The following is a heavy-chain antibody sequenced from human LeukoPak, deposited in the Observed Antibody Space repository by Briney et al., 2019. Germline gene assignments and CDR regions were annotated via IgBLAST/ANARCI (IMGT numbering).Heavy chain of an antibody. CDR2: ISYDGSNK. D-gene: IGHD6-19*01. CDR3: AREHSSGWYRSGNWFDP. Sequence: GRSLRLSCAASGFTFSSYAMHWVRQAPGKGLEWVAVISYDGSNKYYADSVKGRFTVSRDNAKNSLFLQMNSLRAEDTAVYYCAREHSSGWYRSGNWFDPWGQGTLVTVSS. V-gene: IGHV3-30*04. CDR1: GFTFSSYA. J-gene: IGHJ5*02.